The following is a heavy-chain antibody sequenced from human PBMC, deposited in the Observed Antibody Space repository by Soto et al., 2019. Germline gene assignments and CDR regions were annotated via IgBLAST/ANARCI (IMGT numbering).Heavy chain of an antibody. Sequence: QEQLVQSGAEVKKPGASVKVSCKTSGYTFTDYDINWVRQATGQGLEWIGWMNPNSGETGYAQKFQGIVTMTRNASLSTAYFELSSLRSDDTAVYYCARVAVAARPRWYNWFDPWGQGTLVTVSS. V-gene: IGHV1-8*01. CDR1: GYTFTDYD. CDR2: MNPNSGET. D-gene: IGHD2-15*01. J-gene: IGHJ5*02. CDR3: ARVAVAARPRWYNWFDP.